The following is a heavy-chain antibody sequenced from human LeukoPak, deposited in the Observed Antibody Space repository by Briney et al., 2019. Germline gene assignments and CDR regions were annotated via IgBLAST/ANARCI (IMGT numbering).Heavy chain of an antibody. Sequence: ASVTLSFTASAYTFSNYDINWVRQAPGQGHEWLGMITPNIGSTTYAQQFQGRITMTSDKSTSTVYMDLSSLRFEDTAVYFCARTEYHYYYMDVWGKGTTVTVSS. CDR2: ITPNIGST. CDR3: ARTEYHYYYMDV. CDR1: AYTFSNYD. J-gene: IGHJ6*03. V-gene: IGHV1-46*01.